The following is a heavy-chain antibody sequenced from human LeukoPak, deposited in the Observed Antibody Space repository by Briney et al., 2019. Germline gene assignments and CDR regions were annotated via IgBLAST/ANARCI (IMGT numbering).Heavy chain of an antibody. Sequence: GASVKVSCKASGYTFTRYGISWLRQAPGQGLEWMGWIRVDNGDTDNAQKFQGRLTITTDTSSTTIYMELRSLTSDDTAVYYCAGVNLYYNYMDVWGKGTTVTVSS. V-gene: IGHV1-18*01. CDR3: AGVNLYYNYMDV. CDR1: GYTFTRYG. CDR2: IRVDNGDT. D-gene: IGHD1-14*01. J-gene: IGHJ6*03.